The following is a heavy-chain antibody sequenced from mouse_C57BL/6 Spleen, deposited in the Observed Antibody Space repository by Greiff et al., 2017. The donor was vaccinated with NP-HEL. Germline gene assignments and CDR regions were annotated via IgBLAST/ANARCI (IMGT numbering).Heavy chain of an antibody. Sequence: QVQLQQSGPELVKPGASVKLSCKASGYTFTSYDINWVKQRPGQGLEWIGWIYPRDGSTKYNEKFKGKATLTVDTSSSTAYMELHSLTSEDAAVYFCARSGYYGRRAGFAYWGQGTLVTVSA. D-gene: IGHD1-1*01. V-gene: IGHV1-85*01. CDR1: GYTFTSYD. CDR3: ARSGYYGRRAGFAY. J-gene: IGHJ3*01. CDR2: IYPRDGST.